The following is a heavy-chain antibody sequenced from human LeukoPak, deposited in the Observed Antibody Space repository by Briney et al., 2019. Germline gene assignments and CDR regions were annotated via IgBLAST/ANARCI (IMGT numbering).Heavy chain of an antibody. CDR2: TYYRSNSGF. V-gene: IGHV6-1*01. J-gene: IGHJ3*01. CDR3: TRAGNRAFDL. CDR1: GDSVSSNTAA. Sequence: SQTLSLTCAISGDSVSSNTAAWNWIKQSPSRGLEWRGRTYYRSNSGFDSAVSVRSRVTINPDTSKNQFYLHMNSVTHEDTAVYYCTRAGNRAFDLWGQGTMVTVSS. D-gene: IGHD1/OR15-1a*01.